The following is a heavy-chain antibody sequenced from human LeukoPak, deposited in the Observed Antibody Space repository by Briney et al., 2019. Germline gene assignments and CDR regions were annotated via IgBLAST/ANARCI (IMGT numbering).Heavy chain of an antibody. J-gene: IGHJ6*02. CDR2: IYYSGST. V-gene: IGHV4-61*05. CDR1: GGSISSSSYY. CDR3: ARHVPYDILTGHNHHGMDV. D-gene: IGHD3-9*01. Sequence: SETLSLTCTVSGGSISSSSYYWSWIRQPPGKGLEWIGYIYYSGSTNYNPSLKSRVTISVDTSKNQFSLKLSSVTAADTAVYYCARHVPYDILTGHNHHGMDVWGQGTTVTVSS.